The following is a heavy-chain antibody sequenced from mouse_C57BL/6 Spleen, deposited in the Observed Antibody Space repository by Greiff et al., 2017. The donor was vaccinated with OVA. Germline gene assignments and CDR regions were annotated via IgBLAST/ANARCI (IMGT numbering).Heavy chain of an antibody. D-gene: IGHD2-4*01. Sequence: VQLQQSGPGLVQPSQSLSITCTVSGFSLTSYGVHWVRQSPGKGLEWLGVIWSGGSTDYNAAFISRLSISKDNSKSQVFFKMNSLQADDTAIYYCARNWDYDYDPYYAMDYWGQGTSVTVSS. CDR2: IWSGGST. J-gene: IGHJ4*01. V-gene: IGHV2-2*01. CDR3: ARNWDYDYDPYYAMDY. CDR1: GFSLTSYG.